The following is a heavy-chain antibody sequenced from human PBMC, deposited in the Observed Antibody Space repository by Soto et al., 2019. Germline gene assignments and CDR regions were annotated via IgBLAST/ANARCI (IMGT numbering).Heavy chain of an antibody. Sequence: GGSLRLSCAASGFTFSNAWMNWVRQAPGKGLEWVGRIKSKTDGGTTTYAAPGKGRFTISRDDSKNTPYLQMNSLKTEYTAVYYCTTDYGDYVKPFSHYYYGMDVWGQGTTVTVSS. J-gene: IGHJ6*02. CDR1: GFTFSNAW. D-gene: IGHD4-17*01. CDR3: TTDYGDYVKPFSHYYYGMDV. CDR2: IKSKTDGGTT. V-gene: IGHV3-15*07.